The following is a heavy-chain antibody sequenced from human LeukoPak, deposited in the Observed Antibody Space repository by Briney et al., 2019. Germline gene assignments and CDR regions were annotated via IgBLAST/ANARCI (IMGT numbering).Heavy chain of an antibody. D-gene: IGHD3-22*01. CDR3: ARVRYYYDSSGYMTLDY. J-gene: IGHJ4*02. CDR1: GFTFSSYS. CDR2: ISSSSSYI. V-gene: IGHV3-21*01. Sequence: KPRGSLRLSCAASGFTFSSYSMNWVRQAPGKGLEWVSSISSSSSYIYYADSVKGRSTISRDNAKNSLYLQMNSLRAEDTAVYYCARVRYYYDSSGYMTLDYWGQGTLVTVSS.